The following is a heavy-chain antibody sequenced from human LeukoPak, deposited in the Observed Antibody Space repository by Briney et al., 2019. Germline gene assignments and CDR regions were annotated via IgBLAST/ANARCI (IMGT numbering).Heavy chain of an antibody. Sequence: GGSLRLSCAASGFTFSSYAMSWVRQAPRKGLEWVSGISGSGDNTYYADSVKGRFTISRDNSKNTLYVQVNSLGTEDTAAYYCAKGSYYDSSGSFYFGYWGQGTLVTVSS. CDR2: ISGSGDNT. CDR1: GFTFSSYA. D-gene: IGHD3-22*01. J-gene: IGHJ4*02. CDR3: AKGSYYDSSGSFYFGY. V-gene: IGHV3-23*01.